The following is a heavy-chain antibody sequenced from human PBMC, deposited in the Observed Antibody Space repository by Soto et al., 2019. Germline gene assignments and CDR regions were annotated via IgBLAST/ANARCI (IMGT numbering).Heavy chain of an antibody. CDR1: GGSISSSSYY. CDR3: ASKFRPGSYSSGWQIDY. V-gene: IGHV4-39*01. J-gene: IGHJ4*02. CDR2: IYYSGST. D-gene: IGHD6-19*01. Sequence: QLQLQESGPGLVKPSETLSLTCTVSGGSISSSSYYWGWIRQPPGKGLEWIGSIYYSGSTYYNPSLKSRVTISVDTSKNQFSLKLSSVTAADTAVYYCASKFRPGSYSSGWQIDYWGQGTLVTVSS.